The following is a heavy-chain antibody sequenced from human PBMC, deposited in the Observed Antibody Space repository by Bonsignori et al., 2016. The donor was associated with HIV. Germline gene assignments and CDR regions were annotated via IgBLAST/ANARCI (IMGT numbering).Heavy chain of an antibody. Sequence: QVQLEQSGGEVRKPGASVKVSCKASGYTFIDYTMHWVRQAPGQGLEWMGWMNPNSGDTNYAQKFQGRVTMTRDTSINTAYMELSSLRSDDTAVFYCARGLAEVGTGYWGQGTLVT. CDR1: GYTFIDYT. CDR3: ARGLAEVGTGY. D-gene: IGHD6-13*01. CDR2: MNPNSGDT. V-gene: IGHV1-2*02. J-gene: IGHJ4*02.